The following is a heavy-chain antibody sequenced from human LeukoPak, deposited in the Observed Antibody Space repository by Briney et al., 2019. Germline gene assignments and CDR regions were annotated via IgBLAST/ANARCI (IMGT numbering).Heavy chain of an antibody. Sequence: SVKVSCKASGFTFTSSAMQWVRQARGQRLEWIGWIVVGSGNTNYAQKFQERVTITRDMSTSTAYMELSSLRSEDTAVYYCARGGKYSSGWYGFVYGYWGQGTLVTVSS. CDR3: ARGGKYSSGWYGFVYGY. D-gene: IGHD6-19*01. CDR2: IVVGSGNT. CDR1: GFTFTSSA. V-gene: IGHV1-58*02. J-gene: IGHJ4*02.